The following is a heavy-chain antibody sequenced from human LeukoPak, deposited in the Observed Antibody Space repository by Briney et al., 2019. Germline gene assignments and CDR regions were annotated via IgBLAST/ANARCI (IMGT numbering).Heavy chain of an antibody. CDR2: IRSKAYGGTT. J-gene: IGHJ6*02. D-gene: IGHD4-17*01. Sequence: GGSLRLSCTASGFTFGDYAMSWFRQAPGKGLEWVGFIRSKAYGGTTEYAASVKGRFTISRDDSKSIAYLQMNSLKTEDTAVYYCTREIPYGDFTPYYYYGMDVWGQGTTVTVSS. V-gene: IGHV3-49*03. CDR3: TREIPYGDFTPYYYYGMDV. CDR1: GFTFGDYA.